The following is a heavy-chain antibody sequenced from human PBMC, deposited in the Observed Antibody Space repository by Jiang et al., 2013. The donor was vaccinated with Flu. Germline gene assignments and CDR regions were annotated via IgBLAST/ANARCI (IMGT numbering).Heavy chain of an antibody. Sequence: QLVESGGGLVQPGRSLRLSCAAFGFTFDDYAMHWVRQAPGKGLEWVSGISWNSGSIGYADSVKGRFTISRDNAKNSLYLQMNSPRGEDTALYYCAKGALVVAATEFDYWGQGTLVTVSS. CDR3: AKGALVVAATEFDY. D-gene: IGHD2-15*01. CDR1: GFTFDDYA. CDR2: ISWNSGSI. J-gene: IGHJ4*02. V-gene: IGHV3-9*01.